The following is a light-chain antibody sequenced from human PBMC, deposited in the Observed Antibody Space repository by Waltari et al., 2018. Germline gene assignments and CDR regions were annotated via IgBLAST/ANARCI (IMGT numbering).Light chain of an antibody. J-gene: IGKJ4*01. CDR2: DAS. CDR1: QDVNEY. V-gene: IGKV3-11*01. Sequence: EIVSTQSPPTVPLSPGQRADLPCRASQDVNEYRAWYQQQPGQPPRLLIYDASKRATVIPDRFSGSGSGTDFTLTISTLEPEDFGVYYCQQRYAFGGGTKVEI. CDR3: QQRYA.